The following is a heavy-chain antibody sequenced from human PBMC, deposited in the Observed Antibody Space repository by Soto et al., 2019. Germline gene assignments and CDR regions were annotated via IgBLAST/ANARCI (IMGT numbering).Heavy chain of an antibody. CDR1: GGPISSYY. J-gene: IGHJ4*02. V-gene: IGHV4-59*01. CDR2: IYYSGST. CDR3: ARGSSGWPPRLDY. Sequence: QVQLQESGPGLVKPSETLSLNCTVSGGPISSYYWSWIRQSPGKGLEWIGYIYYSGSTNYNPSLKILVTISLDTLRNPFSLELSSVPAPDTAVYYWARGSSGWPPRLDYWGQGTLVTVSS. D-gene: IGHD6-19*01.